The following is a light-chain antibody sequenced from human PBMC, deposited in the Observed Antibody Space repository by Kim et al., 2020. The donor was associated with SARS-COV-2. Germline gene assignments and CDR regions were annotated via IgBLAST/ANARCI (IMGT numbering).Light chain of an antibody. CDR3: QQYTSYWT. Sequence: SAFVGERVTITCRASESIKTLLAWYQQRPEKAPKLLIYKASTLESGVPSRFSGRGSGTEFTLTITSLQPEDAATYYCQQYTSYWTFGPGTKVDIK. CDR1: ESIKTL. V-gene: IGKV1-5*03. J-gene: IGKJ1*01. CDR2: KAS.